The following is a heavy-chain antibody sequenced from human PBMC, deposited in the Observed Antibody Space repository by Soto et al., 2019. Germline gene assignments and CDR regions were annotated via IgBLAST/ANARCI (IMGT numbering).Heavy chain of an antibody. CDR3: AASIFYYGMDV. CDR1: GYTFTNYW. V-gene: IGHV5-51*01. J-gene: IGHJ6*02. CDR2: IYPGDSDT. Sequence: GESLKISCKGFGYTFTNYWIGWVRQMPGKGPEWMGIIYPGDSDTKYNPSFQGQVTISADKSVTTTYLQWSSLKASDTAIYYCAASIFYYGMDVWGQGTTVTVSS.